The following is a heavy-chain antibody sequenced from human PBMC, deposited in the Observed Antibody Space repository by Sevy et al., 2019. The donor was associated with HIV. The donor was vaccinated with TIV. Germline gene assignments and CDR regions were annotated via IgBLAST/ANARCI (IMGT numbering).Heavy chain of an antibody. CDR1: GGSISNYY. CDR3: GRVEWELSGHAFDI. CDR2: ILTSGST. Sequence: SETLSLTCTVSGGSISNYYWSWIRQPAGKGLEWIGRILTSGSTNYNPSLISRVTMSIDTSKNQFFLRLSSVTAADTAVYYCGRVEWELSGHAFDIWGQGTMVTVSS. D-gene: IGHD3-16*02. J-gene: IGHJ3*02. V-gene: IGHV4-4*07.